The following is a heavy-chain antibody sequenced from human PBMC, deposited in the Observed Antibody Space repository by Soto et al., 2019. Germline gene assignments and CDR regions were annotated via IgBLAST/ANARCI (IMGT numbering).Heavy chain of an antibody. CDR1: GFTFSSYA. J-gene: IGHJ4*02. Sequence: EVQLLESGGGLVQPGGSLRLSCAASGFTFSSYAMSWVRQAPGKGLEWVSAISGSDGSTYYADSVKGRFTICRDISKNTMYLKMNRLRAESTAVYYCVKFRIFGVVDLDFDHWGQGTLVTVS. CDR2: ISGSDGST. V-gene: IGHV3-23*01. D-gene: IGHD3-3*02. CDR3: VKFRIFGVVDLDFDH.